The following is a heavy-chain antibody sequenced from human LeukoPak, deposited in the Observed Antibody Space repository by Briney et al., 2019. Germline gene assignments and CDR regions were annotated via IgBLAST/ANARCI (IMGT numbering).Heavy chain of an antibody. Sequence: SETLSLTCTVSGGSISSSSYYWGWIRQPPGKGLEWIGSIYYSGSTYYNPSLKSRVTISVDTSKNQFSLKLSSVTAADTAVYYCARAKGVVIIGYYYYGMDVWGQGTTVTVSS. CDR1: GGSISSSSYY. J-gene: IGHJ6*02. V-gene: IGHV4-39*01. D-gene: IGHD3-3*01. CDR2: IYYSGST. CDR3: ARAKGVVIIGYYYYGMDV.